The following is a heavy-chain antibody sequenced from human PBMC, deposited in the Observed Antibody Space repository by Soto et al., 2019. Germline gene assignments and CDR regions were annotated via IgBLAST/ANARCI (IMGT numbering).Heavy chain of an antibody. CDR3: ARGGYYYGSGSNPYGLPYYYYGMDV. Sequence: GASVKVSCKASGYTFTGYYMHWVRQAPGQGLEWMGWINPNSGGTNYAQKFQGRVTMTRDTSISTAYTELSRLRSDDTAVYYCARGGYYYGSGSNPYGLPYYYYGMDVWGQGTTVTVSS. CDR2: INPNSGGT. CDR1: GYTFTGYY. V-gene: IGHV1-2*02. J-gene: IGHJ6*02. D-gene: IGHD3-10*01.